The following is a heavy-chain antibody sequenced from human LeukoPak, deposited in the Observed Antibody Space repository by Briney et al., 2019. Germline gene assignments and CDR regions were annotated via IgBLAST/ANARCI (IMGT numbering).Heavy chain of an antibody. D-gene: IGHD2-15*01. Sequence: SETLSLTCTVSGGSLSSYYWSWIRQPPGKGLEWIGYIYYSGSTNYNPSLKSRVTISVDTSKNQCSLRLSSVTAADTAVYYCATYCSGGSCYGWFDPWGQGTLVTVSS. CDR3: ATYCSGGSCYGWFDP. CDR2: IYYSGST. CDR1: GGSLSSYY. J-gene: IGHJ5*02. V-gene: IGHV4-59*01.